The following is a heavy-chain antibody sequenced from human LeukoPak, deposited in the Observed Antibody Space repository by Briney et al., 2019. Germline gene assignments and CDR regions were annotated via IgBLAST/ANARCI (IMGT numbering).Heavy chain of an antibody. V-gene: IGHV4-4*07. CDR3: ATGTGYYRGAEYFQY. D-gene: IGHD3-9*01. Sequence: SSETLSLTCSVSGASISSYYWSWIRQPAGKGLEYIGRVYTTGGTHYNPTLKSRLTISADTSKNRFYLKLTSVTAADTAVYYCATGTGYYRGAEYFQYWGQGTLVTVSS. CDR2: VYTTGGT. J-gene: IGHJ1*01. CDR1: GASISSYY.